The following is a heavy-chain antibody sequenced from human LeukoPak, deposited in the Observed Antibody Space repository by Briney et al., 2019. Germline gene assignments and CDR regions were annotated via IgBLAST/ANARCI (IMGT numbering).Heavy chain of an antibody. CDR3: AGARY. V-gene: IGHV5-51*01. CDR2: IYPSDSGS. CDR1: GYSFTNYW. Sequence: GESLQISSNGSGYSFTNYWIGWVRQLPGRGLVWMGIIYPSDSGSRYCPSFQGQVTISADKSISTAYLHWSSLKASDTAMYYCAGARYWGQGTVVTVSS. J-gene: IGHJ4*02.